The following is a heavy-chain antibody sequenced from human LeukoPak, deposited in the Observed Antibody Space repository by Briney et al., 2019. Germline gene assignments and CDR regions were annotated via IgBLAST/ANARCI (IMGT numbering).Heavy chain of an antibody. CDR2: ISYDGSNK. V-gene: IGHV3-30*04. D-gene: IGHD4/OR15-4a*01. CDR1: GFTFSSYA. Sequence: HSGGSLRLSCAASGFTFSSYAMHWVRQAPGKGLEWVAVISYDGSNKYYADSVKGRFTISRDNSRNTLYLQMNSLRAEDTAVYYCARDKTRANFNYYYYMDVWGKGTTVTVSS. J-gene: IGHJ6*03. CDR3: ARDKTRANFNYYYYMDV.